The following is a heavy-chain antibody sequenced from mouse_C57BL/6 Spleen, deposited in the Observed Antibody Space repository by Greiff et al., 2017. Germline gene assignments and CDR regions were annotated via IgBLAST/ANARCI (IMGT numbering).Heavy chain of an antibody. CDR2: INPSNGGT. D-gene: IGHD2-3*01. Sequence: QVQLQQPGTELVKPGASVKLSCKASGYTFTSYWMHWVKQRPGQGLEWIGNINPSNGGTNYNEKFKSKATLTLDKASSTAYMQLISLTSADSAVYYCARGWGYAMDYWGQGASVTVSS. V-gene: IGHV1-53*01. J-gene: IGHJ4*01. CDR1: GYTFTSYW. CDR3: ARGWGYAMDY.